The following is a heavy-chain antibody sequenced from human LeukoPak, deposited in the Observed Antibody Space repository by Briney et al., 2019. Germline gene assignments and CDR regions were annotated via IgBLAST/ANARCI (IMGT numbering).Heavy chain of an antibody. D-gene: IGHD2-2*02. CDR2: IYASSGSI. J-gene: IGHJ4*02. CDR1: GDSIISGSFY. CDR3: ARDRVVVPAAILD. V-gene: IGHV4-61*02. Sequence: SETLSLTCTVSGDSIISGSFYWAWIRQPAGKGLEWIGRIYASSGSITYNPSLKSRVTISVDTSKNQFSLKLSSVTAADTAVYYCARDRVVVPAAILDWGQGTLVTVSS.